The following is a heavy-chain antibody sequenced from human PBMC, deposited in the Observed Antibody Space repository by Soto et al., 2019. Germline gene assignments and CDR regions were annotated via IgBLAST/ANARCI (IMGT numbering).Heavy chain of an antibody. Sequence: ASVKVSCKVSGYTLTELSMHWVRQAPGKGLEWMGGFDPEDGETIYAQKFQGRVTMTEDTSTDTAYMELSSLRSEDTAVYYCATRPLVDNWGRGYYGMDVWGQGTTVTVSS. CDR1: GYTLTELS. CDR2: FDPEDGET. CDR3: ATRPLVDNWGRGYYGMDV. V-gene: IGHV1-24*01. D-gene: IGHD1-1*01. J-gene: IGHJ6*02.